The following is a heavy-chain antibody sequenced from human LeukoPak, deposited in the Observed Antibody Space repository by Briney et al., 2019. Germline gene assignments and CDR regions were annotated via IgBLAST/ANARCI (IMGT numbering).Heavy chain of an antibody. CDR1: NGSFSGYY. Sequence: SETLSLTCAVYNGSFSGYYWTWIRQGAGKGLDWIGEINHDGSTNYNPSLKGRVTISIDTSKTQFSMRLNSVTAADTAVYYCARASILGYCSGGSCRYYFDYWGQGTLVTVSS. CDR2: INHDGST. J-gene: IGHJ4*02. V-gene: IGHV4-34*01. CDR3: ARASILGYCSGGSCRYYFDY. D-gene: IGHD2-15*01.